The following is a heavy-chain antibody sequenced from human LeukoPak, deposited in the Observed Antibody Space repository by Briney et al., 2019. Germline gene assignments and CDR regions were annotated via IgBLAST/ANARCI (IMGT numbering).Heavy chain of an antibody. CDR2: ISHDGSNK. J-gene: IGHJ4*02. CDR1: GFTSSNYA. CDR3: TREASGVRGVKYYFDN. V-gene: IGHV3-30-3*01. Sequence: GGSLRLSCAASGFTSSNYAMHWVRQAPGKGLEWVAVISHDGSNKYCADSVKGRFTISRDNSKDTFYLQMNSVRTDDTAVYYCTREASGVRGVKYYFDNWGQGTQVTVSS. D-gene: IGHD3-10*01.